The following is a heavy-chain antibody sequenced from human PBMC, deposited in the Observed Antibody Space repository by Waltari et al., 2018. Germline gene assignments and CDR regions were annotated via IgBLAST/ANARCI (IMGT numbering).Heavy chain of an antibody. CDR2: IKNEGSEK. CDR3: ASSLYGDYTQIWGRVFDY. Sequence: EVQMVESGGGLVQPGGSLRLSCAVSGFTFSSHWMTWVRQAPGKGLEWVANIKNEGSEKYVDAVKGRFTIARDNSKNTLYLQMNNLRVEDTAVYYCASSLYGDYTQIWGRVFDYWGQGTLVTVSS. CDR1: GFTFSSHW. V-gene: IGHV3-7*05. J-gene: IGHJ4*02. D-gene: IGHD4-17*01.